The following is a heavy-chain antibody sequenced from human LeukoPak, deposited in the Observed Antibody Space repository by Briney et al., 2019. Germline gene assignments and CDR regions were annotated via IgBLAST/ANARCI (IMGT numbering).Heavy chain of an antibody. CDR3: ARDDYKTLYYYYYMDV. V-gene: IGHV1-2*02. CDR2: NNPNSGGT. CDR1: GYTFTGYY. D-gene: IGHD3-16*01. Sequence: GASVKVSCKASGYTFTGYYIHWVRQAPGQGLEWMGWNNPNSGGTTYAQKFQGRVTMTRDTSITTAYMELSRLRSDDTAVYYCARDDYKTLYYYYYMDVWGKGTTVIVSS. J-gene: IGHJ6*03.